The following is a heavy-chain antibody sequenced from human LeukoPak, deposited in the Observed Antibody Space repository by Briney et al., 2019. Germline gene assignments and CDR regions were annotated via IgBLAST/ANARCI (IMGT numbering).Heavy chain of an antibody. CDR2: IIPILGIA. CDR1: GGTFSSYA. J-gene: IGHJ4*02. D-gene: IGHD5-24*01. CDR3: ARDKGDGYNKVFDY. Sequence: SVKVSCKASGGTFSSYAISWVRQAPGQGLEWMGRIIPILGIANYAQKFQGRVTITADKSTSTAYMELSSLRSEDTAVYYCARDKGDGYNKVFDYWGQGTLVTVSS. V-gene: IGHV1-69*04.